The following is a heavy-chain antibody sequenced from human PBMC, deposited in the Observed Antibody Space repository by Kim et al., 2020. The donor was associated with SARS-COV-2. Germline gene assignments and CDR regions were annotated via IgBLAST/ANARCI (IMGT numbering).Heavy chain of an antibody. V-gene: IGHV3-48*03. D-gene: IGHD4-4*01. Sequence: YYADAVMGRFTISSDNDKNSLFLQMNSLRAEDTAVYYCARGPNYSPFDYWGQGTLVTVSS. J-gene: IGHJ4*02. CDR3: ARGPNYSPFDY.